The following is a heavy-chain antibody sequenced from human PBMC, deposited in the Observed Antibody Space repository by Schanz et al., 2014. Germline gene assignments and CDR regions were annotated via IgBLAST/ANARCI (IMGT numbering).Heavy chain of an antibody. CDR1: GFTVSNNY. CDR2: IYSDGST. CDR3: ARDPGGTKTHGL. J-gene: IGHJ4*02. V-gene: IGHV3-66*01. D-gene: IGHD2-15*01. Sequence: EVQLVESGGGLVQPGGSLRLSCAASGFTVSNNYMSWVRQAPGKGLECVSIIYSDGSTYYVDSVKGRFIISRDNSKNTVYLQMNSLSADDTAVYYCARDPGGTKTHGLWGQGTLVTVSS.